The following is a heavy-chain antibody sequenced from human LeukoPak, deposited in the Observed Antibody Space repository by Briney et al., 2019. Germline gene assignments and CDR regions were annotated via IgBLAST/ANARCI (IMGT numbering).Heavy chain of an antibody. CDR3: ARVSLLGSVTTFDY. D-gene: IGHD3-16*01. CDR1: GFTFSNYW. J-gene: IGHJ4*02. Sequence: PPGRSLRLSCAAAGFTFSNYWMHSVRQPPGKWLGWVSRIDRDGRSTIYAASVKGRFTISRDKAKTTLCLQMSSLRAEDTAVYYCARVSLLGSVTTFDYWGQGTLVTVSS. V-gene: IGHV3-74*01. CDR2: IDRDGRST.